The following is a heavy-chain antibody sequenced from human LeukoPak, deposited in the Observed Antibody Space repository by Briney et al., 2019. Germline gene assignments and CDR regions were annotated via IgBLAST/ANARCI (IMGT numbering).Heavy chain of an antibody. CDR3: AREGVGVVVPAAIRIAQNWFDP. D-gene: IGHD2-2*01. CDR2: IIPIFGTA. CDR1: GDTFSSYA. V-gene: IGHV1-69*06. J-gene: IGHJ5*02. Sequence: ASVKISCKASGDTFSSYALSWVRQTPGQGLEWMGGIIPIFGTAQYTQKFQGRGTITADKSTITAYMELSSLRSEDTAVYYCAREGVGVVVPAAIRIAQNWFDPWGQGTLVTVSS.